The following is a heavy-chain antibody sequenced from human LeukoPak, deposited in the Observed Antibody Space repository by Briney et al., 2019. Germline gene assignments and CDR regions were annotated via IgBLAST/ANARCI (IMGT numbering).Heavy chain of an antibody. CDR1: GFTVSSNY. D-gene: IGHD3-22*01. CDR3: ARGRWVRNYYDSSGYFDY. Sequence: GGSLRLSCAASGFTVSSNYMSWVRQAPGKGLEWVSVIYSGGSTYYADSVKGRFTISRDNSKNTLYLQMNSLRAEDTAVYYCARGRWVRNYYDSSGYFDYWGQGTLVTVSS. J-gene: IGHJ4*02. CDR2: IYSGGST. V-gene: IGHV3-66*01.